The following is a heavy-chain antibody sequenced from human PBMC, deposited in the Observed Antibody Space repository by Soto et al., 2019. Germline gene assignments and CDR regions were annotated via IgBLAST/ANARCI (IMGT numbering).Heavy chain of an antibody. V-gene: IGHV3-21*01. Sequence: PGGTLRLSCVVSGFTFDSYSMNCVLHAPGKELEWVSSISDRSSYIYYADSLKGRFTISRDNAKNSLYLQMNSLRAEDTAVYYFVRQTAVVPYYFDYWGQGTMVTVSS. CDR1: GFTFDSYS. CDR2: ISDRSSYI. J-gene: IGHJ4*02. CDR3: VRQTAVVPYYFDY. D-gene: IGHD4-17*01.